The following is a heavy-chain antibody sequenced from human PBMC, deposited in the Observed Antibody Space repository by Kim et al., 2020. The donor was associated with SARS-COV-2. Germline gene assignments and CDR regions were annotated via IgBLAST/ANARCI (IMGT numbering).Heavy chain of an antibody. J-gene: IGHJ4*02. Sequence: AGSLRLSCAASGFTFSNYAMHWVRQAPGKGLEWVAVISYDGSNQWYADSVKGRFTISRDNYNTLYLQMNRLRTDDTAIYYCARDAITAYFDYWGQGTLVT. CDR1: GFTFSNYA. V-gene: IGHV3-30-3*01. CDR3: ARDAITAYFDY. CDR2: ISYDGSNQ. D-gene: IGHD1-20*01.